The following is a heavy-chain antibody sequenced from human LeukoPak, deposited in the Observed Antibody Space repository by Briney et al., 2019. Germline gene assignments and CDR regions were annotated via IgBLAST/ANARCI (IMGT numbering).Heavy chain of an antibody. Sequence: SETLSLTCAASGYSISSGSYWGWIRQPPGKGLEWIGSIYHSGSTYYNPSLKSRVTISVDTSKNQFSLKLSSVTAADTAVYYCARHSGGTKRDPFDYWGQGTLVTVSS. V-gene: IGHV4-38-2*01. D-gene: IGHD1-1*01. CDR3: ARHSGGTKRDPFDY. CDR1: GYSISSGSY. CDR2: IYHSGST. J-gene: IGHJ4*02.